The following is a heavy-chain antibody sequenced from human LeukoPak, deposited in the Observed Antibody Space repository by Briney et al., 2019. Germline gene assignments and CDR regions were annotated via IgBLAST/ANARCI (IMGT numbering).Heavy chain of an antibody. CDR3: ARLSADSSSSRGFDY. J-gene: IGHJ4*02. CDR2: IYTSGST. Sequence: SETLSLTCTVSGAPISSYYWTWIPQPAGKGLEWIGRIYTSGSTNYNPSLKSRVAMSVDTSKNQFSLKLSSVTAADTAVYYCARLSADSSSSRGFDYWGQGTLVTVSS. D-gene: IGHD2-2*01. CDR1: GAPISSYY. V-gene: IGHV4-4*07.